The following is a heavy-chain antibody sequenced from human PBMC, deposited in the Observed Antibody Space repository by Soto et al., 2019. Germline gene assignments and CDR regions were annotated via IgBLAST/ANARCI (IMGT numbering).Heavy chain of an antibody. D-gene: IGHD3-10*01. Sequence: SETLSLTCTVSGGSISSSSYYWGWIRQPPGKGLEWIGSIYYSGSTYYNPSLKSRVTISVDTSKNQFSLKLSSVTAADTAVYYCARDGPSEGRYYYGSGSYSDPIFDYWGQGTLVTVSS. CDR1: GGSISSSSYY. J-gene: IGHJ4*02. CDR2: IYYSGST. CDR3: ARDGPSEGRYYYGSGSYSDPIFDY. V-gene: IGHV4-39*07.